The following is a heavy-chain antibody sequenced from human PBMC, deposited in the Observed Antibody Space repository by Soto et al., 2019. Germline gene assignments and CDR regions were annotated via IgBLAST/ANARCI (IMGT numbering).Heavy chain of an antibody. V-gene: IGHV1-69*13. CDR1: GGTFSSSA. J-gene: IGHJ6*02. CDR3: SRDSPGSGSNHYGMDV. D-gene: IGHD1-26*01. CDR2: IIPIVGTA. Sequence: SVKVSCKASGGTFSSSASSRVCPAPGQGVEWMGGIIPIVGTATYAQKFQGRVTITADDSTSTAYMELSSLRSEDTAVYYCSRDSPGSGSNHYGMDVWGQGTAVTVS.